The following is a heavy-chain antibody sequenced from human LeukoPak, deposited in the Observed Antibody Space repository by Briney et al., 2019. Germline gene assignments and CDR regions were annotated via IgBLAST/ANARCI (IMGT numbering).Heavy chain of an antibody. CDR3: AREATWGQWYFDH. D-gene: IGHD6-19*01. Sequence: GTSLRLSCVASAFTFSNHGMYWVRQAPGKGLEWVSVIAGDGGAKFYADSVKGRFTLSRDNSKNMFFLQMNSLTVEDTAVYYCAREATWGQWYFDHWGQGTPVTVSS. J-gene: IGHJ4*02. CDR1: AFTFSNHG. CDR2: IAGDGGAK. V-gene: IGHV3-30*03.